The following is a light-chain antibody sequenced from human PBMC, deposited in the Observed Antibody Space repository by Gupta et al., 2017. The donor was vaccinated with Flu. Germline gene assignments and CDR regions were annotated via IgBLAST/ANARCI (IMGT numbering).Light chain of an antibody. CDR3: QVWETGRDHKAWV. J-gene: IGLJ3*02. V-gene: IGLV3-21*02. Sequence: SSVLTQPPSVSKAPGQTAEITCGGNNIGSKSVHWYQQKPGQAPVWVVYNDRDRPSGIPERCSGSNSGNTATVTISRVEAGDEADYFCQVWETGRDHKAWVFGGGTKLTVL. CDR1: NIGSKS. CDR2: NDR.